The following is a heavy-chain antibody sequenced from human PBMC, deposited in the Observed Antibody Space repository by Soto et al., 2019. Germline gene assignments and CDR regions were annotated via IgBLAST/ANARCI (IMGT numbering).Heavy chain of an antibody. CDR2: IKSKTDGGTT. Sequence: WFRQAPGNGLEWVGRIKSKTDGGTTDYAAPVKGRFTISRDDSKNTLYLQMNSLKTEDTAVYYCTTEGLTGHQIYYYYGMDVWGQGTTVTVSS. CDR3: TTEGLTGHQIYYYYGMDV. J-gene: IGHJ6*02. V-gene: IGHV3-15*01. D-gene: IGHD3-9*01.